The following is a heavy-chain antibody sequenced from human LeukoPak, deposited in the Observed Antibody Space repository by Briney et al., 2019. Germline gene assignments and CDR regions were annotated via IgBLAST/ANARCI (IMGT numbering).Heavy chain of an antibody. V-gene: IGHV3-30*04. CDR2: ISYDGSNK. CDR3: ASHGMGFSAVDY. J-gene: IGHJ4*02. D-gene: IGHD1-26*01. Sequence: PGGSLRLSCATSGSTFSTYAMHWVRQAPGKGLEWVAIISYDGSNKYYADSVKGRFTISRDNSKNTLYLQMNSLRAEDTAVYYCASHGMGFSAVDYWGQGTLVTVSS. CDR1: GSTFSTYA.